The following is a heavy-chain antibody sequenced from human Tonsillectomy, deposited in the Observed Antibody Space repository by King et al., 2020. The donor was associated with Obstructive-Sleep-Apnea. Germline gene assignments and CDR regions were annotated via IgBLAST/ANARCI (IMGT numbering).Heavy chain of an antibody. J-gene: IGHJ4*02. V-gene: IGHV3-23*04. Sequence: VQLVESGGGLVQPGGSLRLSCAVSGFTFSNHAMRWVRQAPGKGLEWVSAISGSGGSTYYPDSVKGRFTISRDKSKNTLYLQRNSLRAEDTAGYYGVKPENDYWGQGTLVTVSP. CDR1: GFTFSNHA. D-gene: IGHD5-24*01. CDR2: ISGSGGST. CDR3: VKPENDY.